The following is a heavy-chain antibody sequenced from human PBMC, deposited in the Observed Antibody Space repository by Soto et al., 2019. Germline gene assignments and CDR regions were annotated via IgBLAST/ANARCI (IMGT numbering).Heavy chain of an antibody. Sequence: ASVKVSCKASGYTFTSYYMHWVRQAPGQGLEWMGIINPSGGSTSYAQKFQGRVTMTRDTSTSTVYMELSSLRSEDTAVYYCARDHDWGSGWSLWGMDVWGQGNPGHRLL. D-gene: IGHD6-19*01. J-gene: IGHJ6*02. CDR1: GYTFTSYY. CDR3: ARDHDWGSGWSLWGMDV. CDR2: INPSGGST. V-gene: IGHV1-46*01.